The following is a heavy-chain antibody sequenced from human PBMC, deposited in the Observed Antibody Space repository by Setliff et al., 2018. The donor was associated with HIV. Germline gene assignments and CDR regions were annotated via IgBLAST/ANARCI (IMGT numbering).Heavy chain of an antibody. CDR3: ARDPGCGANDV. V-gene: IGHV3-30*12. J-gene: IGHJ3*01. CDR2: ITYDGSRT. CDR1: GFIFSKSC. D-gene: IGHD2-15*01. Sequence: GGSLRLSCAASGFIFSKSCMSWVRQAPGKGTEWVSVITYDGSRTYYADSVKGRITISRDNSKNTLYLQMNSLRAEETAVYYWARDPGCGANDVWGQGTMVTVSS.